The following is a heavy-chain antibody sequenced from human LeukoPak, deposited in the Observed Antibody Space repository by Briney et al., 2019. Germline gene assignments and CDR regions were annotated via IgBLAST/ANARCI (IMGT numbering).Heavy chain of an antibody. Sequence: ASVKVSCKASGYIFTSNDINWVRQAAGQGLQWMGWMNPNSGDTGYTQKFQGRVAMTRSTSITTAYMELSSLRSEDTAVYYCARGPFGSGSFLDYGAQGTLVTVSS. CDR1: GYIFTSND. V-gene: IGHV1-8*01. D-gene: IGHD3-10*01. J-gene: IGHJ4*02. CDR3: ARGPFGSGSFLDY. CDR2: MNPNSGDT.